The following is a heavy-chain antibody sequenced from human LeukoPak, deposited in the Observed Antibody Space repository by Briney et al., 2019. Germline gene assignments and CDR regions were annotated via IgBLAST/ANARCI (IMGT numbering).Heavy chain of an antibody. J-gene: IGHJ5*02. V-gene: IGHV4-34*01. CDR2: INHSGST. D-gene: IGHD3-10*01. CDR1: GGSLSGYY. Sequence: SETLSLTCAVYGGSLSGYYWSWIRQPPGKGLEWIGEINHSGSTNYNPSLKSRVTISVDTSKNQFSLKLSSVTATDTAVYYCARKPSDVLLWFGESKGFDPWGQGTLVTVSS. CDR3: ARKPSDVLLWFGESKGFDP.